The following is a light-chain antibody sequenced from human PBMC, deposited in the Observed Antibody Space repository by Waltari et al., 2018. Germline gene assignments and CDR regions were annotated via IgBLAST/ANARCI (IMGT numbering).Light chain of an antibody. CDR2: RAS. CDR3: QQYFTFPWT. Sequence: DIQMTQSPSPLSASVGERVTITCRASQRVSTWLAWYQQKPGKAPTLLVYRASSYQNGVPSRFSASGSGAEFTLSINGLQPDDFATYYCQQYFTFPWTFGRGTKVEI. V-gene: IGKV1-5*03. J-gene: IGKJ1*01. CDR1: QRVSTW.